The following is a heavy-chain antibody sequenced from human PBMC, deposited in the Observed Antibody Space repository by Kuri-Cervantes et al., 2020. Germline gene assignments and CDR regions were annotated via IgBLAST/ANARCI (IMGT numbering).Heavy chain of an antibody. CDR1: GGSISSYY. CDR2: IYYSGST. D-gene: IGHD3-22*01. CDR3: ASRPDSSGYYIDY. V-gene: IGHV4-59*12. J-gene: IGHJ4*02. Sequence: GSLRLSCTVSGGSISSYYWSWIRQPPGKGLEWIGYIYYSGSTYYNPSLKSRVTISVDTSKNQFSLKLSSVTAADTAVYYCASRPDSSGYYIDYWGQGTLVTVSS.